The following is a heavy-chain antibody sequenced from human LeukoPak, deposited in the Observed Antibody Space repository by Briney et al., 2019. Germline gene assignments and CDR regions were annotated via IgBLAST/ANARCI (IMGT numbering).Heavy chain of an antibody. J-gene: IGHJ4*02. CDR2: ISSNSDYI. CDR3: AKPYGGYSGFDY. Sequence: GGSLRLSCAASGFTFSYYSMHWVRQAPGKGLEWVSSISSNSDYIYYAASVKGRFTISRDNSKNTLYLQMNRLRAEDTAVYYCAKPYGGYSGFDYWGQGTLVTVSS. D-gene: IGHD5-12*01. V-gene: IGHV3-21*04. CDR1: GFTFSYYS.